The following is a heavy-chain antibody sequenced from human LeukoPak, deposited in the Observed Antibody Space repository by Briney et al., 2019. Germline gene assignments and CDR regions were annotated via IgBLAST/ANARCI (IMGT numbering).Heavy chain of an antibody. D-gene: IGHD2-21*01. Sequence: GGSLRLSCAASGFTVSSNYMSWVRQAPGKGLEWVSVIYSGGSTYYADSVKGRFTISRDNSKNTLYLQMNSLRAEDTAVYYCASWLLWYRPPPNAFDIWGQGTMVTVSS. V-gene: IGHV3-66*01. J-gene: IGHJ3*02. CDR3: ASWLLWYRPPPNAFDI. CDR1: GFTVSSNY. CDR2: IYSGGST.